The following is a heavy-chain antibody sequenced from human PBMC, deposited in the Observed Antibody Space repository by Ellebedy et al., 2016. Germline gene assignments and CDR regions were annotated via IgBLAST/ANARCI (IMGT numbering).Heavy chain of an antibody. Sequence: ASVKVSCXASGYTFTSYGISWVREAPGQGLEWMGWISAYNGNTNYAKMLQGRVTMTTDTSTSTAYMELRSLRSDDTAVYYCARGAGWFGELSHWGQGTLVTVSS. CDR2: ISAYNGNT. CDR1: GYTFTSYG. CDR3: ARGAGWFGELSH. D-gene: IGHD3-10*01. J-gene: IGHJ4*02. V-gene: IGHV1-18*01.